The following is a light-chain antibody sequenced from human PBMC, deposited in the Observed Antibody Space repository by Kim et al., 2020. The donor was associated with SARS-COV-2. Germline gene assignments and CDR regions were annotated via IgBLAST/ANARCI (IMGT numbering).Light chain of an antibody. CDR3: QVWDSSSDHRVV. CDR1: SIGSKI. V-gene: IGLV3-21*04. J-gene: IGLJ2*01. Sequence: SYELTQPPSVSVAPGKTARASCGGNSIGSKIVHWYQQKSGQAPILVIYYDSDRPSGIPERFSGSNSGNTATLTISRVEAGDEADYYCQVWDSSSDHRVVFGGGTQLTVL. CDR2: YDS.